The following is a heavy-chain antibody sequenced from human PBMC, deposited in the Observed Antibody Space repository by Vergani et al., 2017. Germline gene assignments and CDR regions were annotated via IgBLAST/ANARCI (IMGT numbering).Heavy chain of an antibody. CDR1: GFTFGDYA. V-gene: IGHV3-49*04. J-gene: IGHJ6*03. CDR3: TRDRIAAAGIWDYYYMDV. D-gene: IGHD6-13*01. Sequence: EVQLLESGGGLVQPGRSLRLSCTASGFTFGDYAMSWVRQAPGKGLEWVGFIRSKAYGGTTEYAASVKGRFTISRDDSKSIAYLQMNSLKTEDTAVYYCTRDRIAAAGIWDYYYMDVWGKGTTVTVSS. CDR2: IRSKAYGGTT.